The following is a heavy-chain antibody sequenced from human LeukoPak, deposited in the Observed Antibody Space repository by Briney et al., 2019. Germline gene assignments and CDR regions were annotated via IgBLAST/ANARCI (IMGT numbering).Heavy chain of an antibody. D-gene: IGHD1-26*01. CDR1: GFTFSSYA. J-gene: IGHJ3*02. CDR2: ISGSGSST. V-gene: IGHV3-23*01. CDR3: TKDSRYSGSYKAFDN. Sequence: GGSLRLSCAASGFTFSSYAMSWVRQAPGKGLEWVSGISGSGSSTNYADSVKGRFTISRDNSKNTLYLQMNSLRAEDTALFYCTKDSRYSGSYKAFDNWGPGTMVTVSS.